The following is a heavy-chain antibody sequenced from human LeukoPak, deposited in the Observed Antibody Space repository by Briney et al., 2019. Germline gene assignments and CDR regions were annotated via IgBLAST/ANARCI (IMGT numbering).Heavy chain of an antibody. D-gene: IGHD3-22*01. J-gene: IGHJ4*02. Sequence: SETLSLTCTVSGGSISSYYWSWIRHPPGKGLEWIGYIYYSGSTNYNPSLKSRVTISVDTSKNQFSLKLSSVTAADTAVYYCARGPYYYDSSNWGQGTLVTVSS. CDR3: ARGPYYYDSSN. CDR2: IYYSGST. CDR1: GGSISSYY. V-gene: IGHV4-59*01.